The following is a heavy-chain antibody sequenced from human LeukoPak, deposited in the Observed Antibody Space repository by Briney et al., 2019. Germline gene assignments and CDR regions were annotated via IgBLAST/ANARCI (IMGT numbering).Heavy chain of an antibody. CDR1: GYTLTVLS. Sequence: ASVKVSCKVSGYTLTVLSMHWVRQAPGKGHEWMGGFDPEDGETIYAQKFQGRVTMTEDTSTDTAYMELSSLRSEDTAVYYCATSLPDTGHLLPTDWGQGTLVTVSS. J-gene: IGHJ4*02. CDR3: ATSLPDTGHLLPTD. CDR2: FDPEDGET. V-gene: IGHV1-24*01. D-gene: IGHD3-16*02.